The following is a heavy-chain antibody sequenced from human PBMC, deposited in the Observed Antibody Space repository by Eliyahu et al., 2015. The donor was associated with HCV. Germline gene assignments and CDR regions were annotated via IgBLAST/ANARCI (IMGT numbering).Heavy chain of an antibody. CDR1: GFSLKTSGVG. V-gene: IGHV2-5*01. J-gene: IGHJ4*02. D-gene: IGHD4-17*01. CDR3: AHRRRWDYGDPFDY. CDR2: IFWSDDK. Sequence: QITLKESGPTVVKPTQTLTLTCTFSGFSLKTSGVGVGXIRQPPGKALEWLALIFWSDDKRYSPSLKSRLTITKDTSENQVVLTMTNVDPMDTATYYCAHRRRWDYGDPFDYWGQGTLVTVSS.